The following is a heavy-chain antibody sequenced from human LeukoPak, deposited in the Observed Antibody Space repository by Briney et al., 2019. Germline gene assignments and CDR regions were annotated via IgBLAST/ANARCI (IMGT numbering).Heavy chain of an antibody. CDR2: INHSGST. Sequence: SESLSLTCAVYGGSLSGHYWSWIRQPPGKGLEWIGEINHSGSTNYNPSLKSRVTISVGTSKNQFSLKLSSVIAADTAVYYCARDHYYDSSGYSYRCRLTYAFDIWGQGTMVTVSS. J-gene: IGHJ3*02. CDR3: ARDHYYDSSGYSYRCRLTYAFDI. V-gene: IGHV4-34*01. CDR1: GGSLSGHY. D-gene: IGHD3-22*01.